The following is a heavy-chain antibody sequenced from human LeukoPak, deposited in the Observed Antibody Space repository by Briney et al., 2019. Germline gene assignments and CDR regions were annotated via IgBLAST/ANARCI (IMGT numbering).Heavy chain of an antibody. CDR2: IYSGGST. D-gene: IGHD4-17*01. V-gene: IGHV3-53*01. Sequence: GGSLRLSCAASGFIVSSNYMTWVRQAPGKGLEWVSVIYSGGSTYYADSVKGRFTISRDNSKNTLYLQMNSLRAEDTAVYYCARGSGTYAPIDYWGQGTLVTVSS. CDR3: ARGSGTYAPIDY. J-gene: IGHJ4*02. CDR1: GFIVSSNY.